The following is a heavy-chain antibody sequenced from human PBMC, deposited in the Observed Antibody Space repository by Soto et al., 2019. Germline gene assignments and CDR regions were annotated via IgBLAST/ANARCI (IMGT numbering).Heavy chain of an antibody. D-gene: IGHD3-3*01. CDR2: ISYDGSNK. Sequence: GGSLRLSCAASGFTFSSYAMHWVRQAPGKGLEWVAVISYDGSNKYYADSVKGRFTISRDNSKNTLYLQMNSLKTEDTAVYYCTTEPPYYDFWSGYARDGYYYGMDVWGQGTTVTVSS. V-gene: IGHV3-30-3*01. J-gene: IGHJ6*02. CDR1: GFTFSSYA. CDR3: TTEPPYYDFWSGYARDGYYYGMDV.